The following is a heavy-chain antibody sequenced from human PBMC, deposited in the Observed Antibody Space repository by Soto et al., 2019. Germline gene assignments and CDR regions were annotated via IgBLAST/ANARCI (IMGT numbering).Heavy chain of an antibody. J-gene: IGHJ4*02. CDR1: GFTFSSYA. V-gene: IGHV3-23*01. CDR3: AKDVESYSDFDY. CDR2: ISGSGGST. D-gene: IGHD1-26*01. Sequence: GGSLRLSCAASGFTFSSYAMSWVRQAPGKGLEWVSAISGSGGSTYYADSVKGRFTISRDNSKNTLYLQMSSLRAEDTAVYYCAKDVESYSDFDYWGQGTLVTVSS.